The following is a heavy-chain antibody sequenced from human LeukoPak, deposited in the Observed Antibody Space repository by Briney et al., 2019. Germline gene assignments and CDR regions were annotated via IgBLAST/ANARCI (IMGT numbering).Heavy chain of an antibody. Sequence: SQTLCLTCTVSGGSMSSGDYYWSWIRQPPGKGLEWIAYMYYSGSTYYNPSLKSRVTMSADTSKNQLSLRLSSVTAADTAVYYCARPYYYDSRIDPWGQGILVTVSS. CDR3: ARPYYYDSRIDP. CDR1: GGSMSSGDYY. D-gene: IGHD3-22*01. V-gene: IGHV4-30-4*01. CDR2: MYYSGST. J-gene: IGHJ5*02.